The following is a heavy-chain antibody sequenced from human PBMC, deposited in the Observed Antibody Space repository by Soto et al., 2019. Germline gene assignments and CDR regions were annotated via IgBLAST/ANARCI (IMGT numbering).Heavy chain of an antibody. V-gene: IGHV4-34*01. CDR3: ARAQFYYDILTGYYKAYYFDY. CDR2: INHSGST. D-gene: IGHD3-9*01. Sequence: PSETLSLTCAVYGGSFSGYYWSWIRQPPGKGLEWIGEINHSGSTNYNPSLKSRVTISVDTSKNQFSLKLSSVTAADTAVYYCARAQFYYDILTGYYKAYYFDYWGQGTLVTVSS. J-gene: IGHJ4*02. CDR1: GGSFSGYY.